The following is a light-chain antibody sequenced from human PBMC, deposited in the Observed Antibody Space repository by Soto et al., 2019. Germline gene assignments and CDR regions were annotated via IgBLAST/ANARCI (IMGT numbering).Light chain of an antibody. Sequence: QSVLTQPPSVSGSPGQSVTTSCTGTSSDVGGYNYVSWYQQHPGKAPKLMIYDVTKRPSGVPDRFSGSKSDNTASLTISGLQAEDEADYYCCSYAGRYTYVFGTGTKVTVL. CDR2: DVT. CDR3: CSYAGRYTYV. J-gene: IGLJ1*01. V-gene: IGLV2-11*01. CDR1: SSDVGGYNY.